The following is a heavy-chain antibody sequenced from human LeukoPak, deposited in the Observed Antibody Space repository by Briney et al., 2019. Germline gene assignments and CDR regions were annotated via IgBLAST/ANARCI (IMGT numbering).Heavy chain of an antibody. Sequence: ASVKVSCKTSGNTFTGYYMHWMRQAPGQGLEWMGWINLNSGGTNYAQKFQGRVIMTRDTSTSTAYMELNRLRFDDTAVYYCASWAGGNEPIASFDYWGQGTLVTVSS. CDR2: INLNSGGT. J-gene: IGHJ4*02. CDR3: ASWAGGNEPIASFDY. CDR1: GNTFTGYY. V-gene: IGHV1-2*02. D-gene: IGHD1-14*01.